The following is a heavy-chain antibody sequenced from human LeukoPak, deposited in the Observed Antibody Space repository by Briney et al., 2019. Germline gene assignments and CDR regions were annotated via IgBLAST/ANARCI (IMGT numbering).Heavy chain of an antibody. Sequence: GRSLRLSCAASGFTFSSYGMHWVRQAPGKGLEWVSSISSSSSYIYYADSVKGRFTISRDNAKNSLYLQMNSLRAEDTAVYYCARDGVLRYFDWSREFAGGYYFDYWGQGTLVTVSS. CDR3: ARDGVLRYFDWSREFAGGYYFDY. CDR1: GFTFSSYG. J-gene: IGHJ4*02. CDR2: ISSSSSYI. D-gene: IGHD3-9*01. V-gene: IGHV3-21*01.